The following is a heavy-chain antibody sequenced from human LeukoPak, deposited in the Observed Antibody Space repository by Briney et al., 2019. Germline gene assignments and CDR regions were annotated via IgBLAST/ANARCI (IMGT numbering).Heavy chain of an antibody. D-gene: IGHD2-2*01. CDR3: ARECRAGGGITSCYPPYYYGMDV. J-gene: IGHJ6*02. Sequence: GASVNVSCKASGYTFTSYGISWVRQAPGQGLEWMGWISAYNGNTNYAQKLQGRVTMTTDTSTSTAYMELRSLRSDDTAVYYCARECRAGGGITSCYPPYYYGMDVWGQGTTVTVSS. CDR2: ISAYNGNT. V-gene: IGHV1-18*01. CDR1: GYTFTSYG.